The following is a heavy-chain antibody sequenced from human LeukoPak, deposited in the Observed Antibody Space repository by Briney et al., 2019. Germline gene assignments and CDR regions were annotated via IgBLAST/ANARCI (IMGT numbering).Heavy chain of an antibody. CDR1: GYTFTGYY. D-gene: IGHD4-23*01. V-gene: IGHV1-18*04. J-gene: IGHJ3*02. CDR2: ISVYNGNT. CDR3: ARGLDYGGNTLVLSASDM. Sequence: ASVKVSFKASGYTFTGYYMHWVRQAPGQGLEWMGWISVYNGNTKYAQNLQGRATMTTDTSTSTAYMELRSLRSDDTAVYYCARGLDYGGNTLVLSASDMWGQGTMVTVSS.